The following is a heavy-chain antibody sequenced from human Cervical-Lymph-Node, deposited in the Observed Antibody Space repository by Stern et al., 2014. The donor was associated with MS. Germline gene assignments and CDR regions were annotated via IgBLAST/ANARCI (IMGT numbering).Heavy chain of an antibody. CDR2: IYPGDSET. CDR1: GFKFSIYW. CDR3: ARQTTAWASDV. V-gene: IGHV5-51*01. J-gene: IGHJ4*02. D-gene: IGHD1-14*01. Sequence: EVQLEESGAELIRPGESLKISCKGSGFKFSIYWIAWVRQMPGKGLEWMGIIYPGDSETRYSPSFQGQVTLSADTSTSTAYLQWSSLNASDTAMYFCARQTTAWASDVWGQGTLVTVS.